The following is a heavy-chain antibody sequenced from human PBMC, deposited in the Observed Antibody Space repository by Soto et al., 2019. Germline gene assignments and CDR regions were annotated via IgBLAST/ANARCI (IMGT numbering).Heavy chain of an antibody. J-gene: IGHJ4*02. CDR3: SSDTGGRYDY. CDR1: GFTFSDHY. CDR2: TRNKANSYTT. D-gene: IGHD3-16*01. Sequence: GGSLRLSCAASGFTFSDHYMDWVRQAPGKGLEWVGRTRNKANSYTTEYAASVKGRFTISRDDSKDSMYLQMNSLKTEDTAVYYCSSDTGGRYDYWGQGALVPVSS. V-gene: IGHV3-72*01.